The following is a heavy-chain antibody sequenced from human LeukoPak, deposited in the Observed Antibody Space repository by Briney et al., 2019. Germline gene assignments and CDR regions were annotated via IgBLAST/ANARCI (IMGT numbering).Heavy chain of an antibody. D-gene: IGHD4-23*01. CDR3: ARRAGGYSHPYNY. Sequence: ASVKVSCKASGYTFTGYYMHWVRQAPGQGLEWMGWINPNSGGTNYAQKFQVRGTMTRDTSISTAYMELSRLRSDDTAVYYCARRAGGYSHPYNYWGQGTLVTVSS. CDR2: INPNSGGT. J-gene: IGHJ4*02. CDR1: GYTFTGYY. V-gene: IGHV1-2*02.